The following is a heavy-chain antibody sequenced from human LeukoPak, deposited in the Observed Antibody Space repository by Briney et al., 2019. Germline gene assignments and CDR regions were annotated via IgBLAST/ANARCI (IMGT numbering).Heavy chain of an antibody. J-gene: IGHJ4*02. CDR2: MNPNSGNT. Sequence: ASVKVSCKAFGCTFTSYDINWVRQATGQGLEWMGWMNPNSGNTRYAQKCQGRVTITRNTAISTAYIELSSLRSEDTAVYYCARGRGYAGTAVDYWGQGTLVTVSS. CDR1: GCTFTSYD. D-gene: IGHD5-12*01. V-gene: IGHV1-8*01. CDR3: ARGRGYAGTAVDY.